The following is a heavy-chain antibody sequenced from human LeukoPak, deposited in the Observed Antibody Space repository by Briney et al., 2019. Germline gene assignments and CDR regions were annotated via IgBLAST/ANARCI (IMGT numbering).Heavy chain of an antibody. J-gene: IGHJ4*02. CDR3: ARGSTYCSGGSCYSFDY. V-gene: IGHV3-23*01. D-gene: IGHD2-15*01. CDR1: GFTFSSYG. Sequence: GETLRLSCAASGFTFSSYGMSWVRQAPGKGLEWVSAISDSGGRTFYADSVKGRFTISRDNSKNTLYLQMNSLRAEDTAVYYCARGSTYCSGGSCYSFDYWGQGTLVTVSS. CDR2: ISDSGGRT.